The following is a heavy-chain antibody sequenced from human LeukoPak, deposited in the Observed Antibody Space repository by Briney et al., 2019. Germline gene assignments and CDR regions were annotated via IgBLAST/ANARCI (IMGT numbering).Heavy chain of an antibody. J-gene: IGHJ4*02. D-gene: IGHD6-13*01. Sequence: SQTLSLTCTVSGGSISSGSYYWSWIRQPAGKGLEWIGRIYTSGSTNYNPSLKSRVTISVDTSKNQFSLKLSSGTAADTAVYYCARSESAGRVYWGQETLVTVSS. CDR2: IYTSGST. CDR1: GGSISSGSYY. CDR3: ARSESAGRVY. V-gene: IGHV4-61*02.